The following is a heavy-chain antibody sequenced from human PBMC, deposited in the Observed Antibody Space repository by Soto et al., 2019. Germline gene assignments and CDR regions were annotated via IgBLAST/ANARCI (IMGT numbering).Heavy chain of an antibody. Sequence: SETLSLTCTVSGGSISSSSYYWGWIRQPPGKGLEWIGSIYYSGSTYYNPSLKSRVTISVDTSKNQFSLKLSSVTAADTAVYYCARDWYYDSSGPSLFDYWGQGTLVTVSS. V-gene: IGHV4-39*02. D-gene: IGHD3-22*01. J-gene: IGHJ4*02. CDR1: GGSISSSSYY. CDR2: IYYSGST. CDR3: ARDWYYDSSGPSLFDY.